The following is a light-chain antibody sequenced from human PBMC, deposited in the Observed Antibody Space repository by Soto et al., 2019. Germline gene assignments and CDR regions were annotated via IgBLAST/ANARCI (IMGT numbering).Light chain of an antibody. V-gene: IGKV3-15*01. CDR2: DSS. CDR1: QSVSSN. Sequence: EIVMTQSPATLSVSPGERATLSCRASQSVSSNVAWYQQKVGQAPRVLIYDSSTRATGIPGRFSGSGSGTEFTLTISSLQSEDVAVYYCQHYNNWPETFGQGTKVEIK. CDR3: QHYNNWPET. J-gene: IGKJ1*01.